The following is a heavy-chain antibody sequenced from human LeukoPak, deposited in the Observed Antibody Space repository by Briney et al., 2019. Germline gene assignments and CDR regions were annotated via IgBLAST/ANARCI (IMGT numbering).Heavy chain of an antibody. CDR1: GYSISSGYY. V-gene: IGHV4-38-2*01. CDR2: IYHSGST. J-gene: IGHJ4*02. CDR3: ARGVAPADY. Sequence: SETLSLTCAVSGYSISSGYYWGWIRQPPGKGLEWIGSIYHSGSTYYNPSLKSRVTIPVDTSKNQFSLKLSSVTAADTAVYYCARGVAPADYWGQGTLVTVSS. D-gene: IGHD2-2*01.